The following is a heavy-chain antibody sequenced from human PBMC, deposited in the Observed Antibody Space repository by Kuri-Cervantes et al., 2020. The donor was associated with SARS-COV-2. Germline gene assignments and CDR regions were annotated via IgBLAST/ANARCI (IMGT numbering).Heavy chain of an antibody. V-gene: IGHV4-34*01. CDR1: GGSFSGYY. D-gene: IGHD2-2*01. CDR3: ARQIVLVPAANGDPWPSLDY. J-gene: IGHJ4*02. CDR2: IYYSGST. Sequence: SETLSLTCAVYGGSFSGYYWSWIRQPPGKGLEWIGSIYYSGSTYYNPSLKSRVTISVDTSKNQFSLKLSSVTAADTAVYYCARQIVLVPAANGDPWPSLDYWGQGTLVTVSS.